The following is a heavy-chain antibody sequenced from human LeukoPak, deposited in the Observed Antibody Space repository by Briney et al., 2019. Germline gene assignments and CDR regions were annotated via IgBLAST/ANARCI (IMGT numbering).Heavy chain of an antibody. V-gene: IGHV3-11*01. CDR3: ARAGLGGHYIDY. D-gene: IGHD2-15*01. Sequence: GGSLRLSCAASGLTFSNYAMSWVRQAPGKGLEWISYVSGSDENKYYAGSVRGRFAISRDNAEKSLFLQMSNVRAEDTAVYYCARAGLGGHYIDYWGQGTLVTVSS. CDR2: VSGSDENK. CDR1: GLTFSNYA. J-gene: IGHJ4*02.